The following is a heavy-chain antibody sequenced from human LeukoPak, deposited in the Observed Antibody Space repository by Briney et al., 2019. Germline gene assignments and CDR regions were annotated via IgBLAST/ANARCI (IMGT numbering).Heavy chain of an antibody. V-gene: IGHV4-59*12. CDR3: AREGYGDTDDAFDI. CDR2: IYYSGST. CDR1: GGSISSYY. J-gene: IGHJ3*02. D-gene: IGHD4-17*01. Sequence: PSETLSLTCTVSGGSISSYYWSWIRQPPGKGLEWIGYIYYSGSTNYNPSLKSRATISVDTSKNQFSLKLSSVTAADTAVYYCAREGYGDTDDAFDIWGQGTMVTVSS.